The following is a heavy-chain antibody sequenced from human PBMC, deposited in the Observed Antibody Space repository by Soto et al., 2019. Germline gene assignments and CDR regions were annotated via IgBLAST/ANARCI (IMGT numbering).Heavy chain of an antibody. D-gene: IGHD1-26*01. J-gene: IGHJ5*02. V-gene: IGHV1-2*02. CDR1: GYVFTGFY. CDR2: IFPNSGAT. Sequence: QMQLVQSGAEVTKPGASVRVSCKASGYVFTGFYLHWVRQAPGQGLEWMGWIFPNSGATNYAQKFEGSVTLTRDTTISTGYMDLNRLSSDDTAVYYGAGGRSLTWNWFDRWGQGTQVTVSS. CDR3: AGGRSLTWNWFDR.